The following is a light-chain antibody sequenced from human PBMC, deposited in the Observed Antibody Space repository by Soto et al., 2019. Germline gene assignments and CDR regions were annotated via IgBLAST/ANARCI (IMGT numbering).Light chain of an antibody. CDR2: GAS. Sequence: EIVLTQSPGTLSLSPGERATLSCRASQSVSSSYLAWYQQKHGQAPRLLIYGASSRATGLPDRFSGSGSGTDFTLTISRLEPEDFAVYYFRQYGSSLRPFVGGTKGENK. V-gene: IGKV3-20*01. CDR3: RQYGSSLRP. J-gene: IGKJ4*01. CDR1: QSVSSSY.